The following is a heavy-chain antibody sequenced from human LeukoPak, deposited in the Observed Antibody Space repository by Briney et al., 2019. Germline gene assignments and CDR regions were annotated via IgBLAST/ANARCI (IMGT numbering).Heavy chain of an antibody. Sequence: GGSLRLSCAASGFTFSNYWMHWVRQAPGKGLVWVSRINYDGSSRNYADPVKGRFTISRDNAKNTVYLQMNSLRAEDTGVYYCARDSAPIDWGQGTLVTVSS. V-gene: IGHV3-74*01. CDR1: GFTFSNYW. D-gene: IGHD2/OR15-2a*01. J-gene: IGHJ4*02. CDR2: INYDGSSR. CDR3: ARDSAPID.